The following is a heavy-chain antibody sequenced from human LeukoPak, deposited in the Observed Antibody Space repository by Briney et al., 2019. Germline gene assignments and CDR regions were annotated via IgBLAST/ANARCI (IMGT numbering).Heavy chain of an antibody. V-gene: IGHV3-23*01. CDR3: AKDDAWGRYQD. CDR2: ISGSGGST. CDR1: GFTFSSYA. D-gene: IGHD3-16*01. Sequence: PGGSLRLSCAASGFTFSSYAMSWVRVRQALGKGLEWVSAISGSGGSTYYADSVKGRFTISRDNSKNTLYLQINSLRAEDTAVYYCAKDDAWGRYQDWGQGTLVTVSS. J-gene: IGHJ1*01.